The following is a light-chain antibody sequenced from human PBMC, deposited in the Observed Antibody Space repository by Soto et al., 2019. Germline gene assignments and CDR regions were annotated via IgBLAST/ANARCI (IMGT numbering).Light chain of an antibody. CDR3: QQYNSYSGT. CDR2: DAS. V-gene: IGKV1-5*01. J-gene: IGKJ1*01. CDR1: QSISSW. Sequence: DIHITHSPSTLSASVGDRVTITCRASQSISSWLAWYQQKPGKAPKLLIYDASSLESGVPSRFSGSGSGTEFTLTISSLQPDDFATYYCQQYNSYSGTFGQGTKVDIK.